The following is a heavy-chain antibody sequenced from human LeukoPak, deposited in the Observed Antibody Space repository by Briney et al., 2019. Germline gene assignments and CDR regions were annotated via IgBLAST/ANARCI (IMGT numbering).Heavy chain of an antibody. J-gene: IGHJ5*02. Sequence: SETLSLTCTVSGGSISSSSYYWGWIRQPPGKGLEWIGSIYYSGSTYYNPSLKSRVTISVDTSKNQFSLKLSSVTAADTAVYYCARRPGDFWSGYYEGYNWFDPWGQGTLVTVSS. CDR3: ARRPGDFWSGYYEGYNWFDP. CDR2: IYYSGST. V-gene: IGHV4-39*01. D-gene: IGHD3-3*01. CDR1: GGSISSSSYY.